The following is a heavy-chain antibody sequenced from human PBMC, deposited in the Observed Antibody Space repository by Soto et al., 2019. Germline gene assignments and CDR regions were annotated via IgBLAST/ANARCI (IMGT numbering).Heavy chain of an antibody. CDR1: GDSFTNYA. V-gene: IGHV1-69*01. CDR3: GRYCTNTKCRGGYYLDL. CDR2: IILALGTP. D-gene: IGHD2-8*01. J-gene: IGHJ5*02. Sequence: QVLLVQSGAEMKQPGSSVSVSCRASGDSFTNYAFTWLRQSPGQDPEWLGGIILALGTPHYSQRFQGRLTITADASSSTVYMELGSRRLDDTAVYYCGRYCTNTKCRGGYYLDLWGQGTLLTVSS.